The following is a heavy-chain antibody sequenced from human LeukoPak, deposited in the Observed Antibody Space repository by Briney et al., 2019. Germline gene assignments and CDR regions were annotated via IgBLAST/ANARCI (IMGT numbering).Heavy chain of an antibody. CDR2: IYSGGST. D-gene: IGHD5-18*01. CDR1: GFTVSSNY. V-gene: IGHV3-66*01. CDR3: ASGHIYGNY. J-gene: IGHJ4*02. Sequence: GSLSLSCAASGFTVSSNYMSWVRPAPGKGLEWVSGIYSGGSTNYADAVKGRFTISRDNSKSTVYLQMNSLRAEDTAVYYCASGHIYGNYWGQGTLVTVSS.